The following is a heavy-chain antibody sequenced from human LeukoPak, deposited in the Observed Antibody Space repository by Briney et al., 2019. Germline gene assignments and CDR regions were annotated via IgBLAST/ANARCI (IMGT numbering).Heavy chain of an antibody. V-gene: IGHV3-74*01. Sequence: GGSLRLSCAASGFTFSSYWMHWVRQAPGKGLVWVSRINSDGSSTSYADSVKGRFTISRDNTKNTLYLQMNSLRAEDTAVYYCARDRSGGGKDCSGGSCYSRYYYYMDVWGKETTVTVSS. CDR3: ARDRSGGGKDCSGGSCYSRYYYYMDV. CDR1: GFTFSSYW. CDR2: INSDGSST. J-gene: IGHJ6*03. D-gene: IGHD2-15*01.